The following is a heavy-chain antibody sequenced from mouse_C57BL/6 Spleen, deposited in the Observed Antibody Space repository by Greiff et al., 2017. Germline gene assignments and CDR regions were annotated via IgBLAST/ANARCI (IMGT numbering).Heavy chain of an antibody. Sequence: VQLQQPGAELVKPGASVKLSCKASGYTFTSYWMHWVKQRPGQGLEWIGMIHPNSGSTNYNEKFKSKATLTVDKSSSPAYMQLSSLTSEDSAVYYWARPPGCSYDGAWFAYWGQGTLVTVSA. J-gene: IGHJ3*01. CDR1: GYTFTSYW. CDR3: ARPPGCSYDGAWFAY. CDR2: IHPNSGST. V-gene: IGHV1-64*01. D-gene: IGHD2-12*01.